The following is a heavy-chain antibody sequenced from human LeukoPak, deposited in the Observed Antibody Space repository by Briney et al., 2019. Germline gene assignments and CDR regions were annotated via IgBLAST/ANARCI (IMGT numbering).Heavy chain of an antibody. V-gene: IGHV4-34*01. CDR3: GRGSEYFDY. CDR1: GGSFSGYY. J-gene: IGHJ4*02. CDR2: INHSGST. Sequence: SETLSLTCAVYGGSFSGYYWSWIRQPPGKGLEWIGEINHSGSTNYNPSLKSRVTISVDTSKNQFSLKLSSVTAADTAVYYCGRGSEYFDYWGQGTLVTVSS.